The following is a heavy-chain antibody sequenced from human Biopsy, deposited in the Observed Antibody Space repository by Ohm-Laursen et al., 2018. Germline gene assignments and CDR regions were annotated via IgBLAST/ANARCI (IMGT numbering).Heavy chain of an antibody. V-gene: IGHV4-59*07. CDR1: DGSISGYH. J-gene: IGHJ4*01. CDR3: AKNSGYSHDY. D-gene: IGHD3-22*01. CDR2: IYYTGKT. Sequence: SDTLSLTCTVSDGSISGYHWSWIRQAPGKGLEWIGFIYYTGKTKSNPSLKSRLTMSVDTSKNQFSLNLTTVTTADTAVYYCAKNSGYSHDYWGPGILVTVPS.